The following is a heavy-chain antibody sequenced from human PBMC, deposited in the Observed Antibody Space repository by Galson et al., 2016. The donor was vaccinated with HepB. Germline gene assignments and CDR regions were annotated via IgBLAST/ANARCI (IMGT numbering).Heavy chain of an antibody. J-gene: IGHJ5*01. V-gene: IGHV4-31*03. D-gene: IGHD6-19*01. CDR3: ARDQGMSSGSWFDP. CDR1: GESVSSGGYY. Sequence: TLSLTCSVSGESVSSGGYYWNWLRQQPGKGLEWIGYIYYSGSTHYNPSLESRLIISVDTSKNQFSLRLASVTAADTAMYFCARDQGMSSGSWFDPWGQGTLVTVSS. CDR2: IYYSGST.